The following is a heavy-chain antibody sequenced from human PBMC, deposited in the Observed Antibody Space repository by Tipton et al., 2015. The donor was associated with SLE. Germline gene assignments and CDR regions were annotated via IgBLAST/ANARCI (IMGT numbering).Heavy chain of an antibody. Sequence: TLSLTCTVSGGSISSGSYYWSWIRQPAGKGLEWIGRIYTSGSTNYNPPLRSRVTISVDTSKNQFSLKLSSVTAAGTAVYYCARSDRGGYYYYYMDVWGKGTTVTVSS. CDR3: ARSDRGGYYYYYMDV. CDR1: GGSISSGSYY. CDR2: IYTSGST. D-gene: IGHD2-15*01. V-gene: IGHV4-61*02. J-gene: IGHJ6*03.